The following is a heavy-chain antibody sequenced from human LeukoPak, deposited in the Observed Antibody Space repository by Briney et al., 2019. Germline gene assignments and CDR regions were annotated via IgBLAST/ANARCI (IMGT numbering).Heavy chain of an antibody. V-gene: IGHV3-21*01. D-gene: IGHD3-10*01. CDR1: GFTFSSYS. Sequence: PGGSLRLSCAASGFTFSSYSMNWVRQAPGKGLEWVSSISSSSSYIYYADSVKGRFTISRDSAKNSLYLQMNSLRAEDTAVYYCARGGRLLWFGESIDYWGQGTLVTVSS. J-gene: IGHJ4*02. CDR2: ISSSSSYI. CDR3: ARGGRLLWFGESIDY.